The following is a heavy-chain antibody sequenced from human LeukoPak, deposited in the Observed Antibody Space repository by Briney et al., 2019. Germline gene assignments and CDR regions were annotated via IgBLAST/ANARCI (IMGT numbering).Heavy chain of an antibody. CDR1: GFTFSSYA. D-gene: IGHD3-22*01. Sequence: GGSLRLSCAASGFTFSSYAMSWVRQAPGKGLEWGSAISGSGGSTYYADSVKGRFTISRDNSKDTLYLQMNSLRAEDTAVYYCASNSYDSSGYYYSWGQGTLVTVSS. CDR3: ASNSYDSSGYYYS. V-gene: IGHV3-23*01. J-gene: IGHJ4*02. CDR2: ISGSGGST.